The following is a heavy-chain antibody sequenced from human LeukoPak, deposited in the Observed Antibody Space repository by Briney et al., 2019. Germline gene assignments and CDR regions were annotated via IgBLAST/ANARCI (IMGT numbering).Heavy chain of an antibody. CDR1: GFTFSDYY. CDR3: ASFPPYMVRTDAFDI. CDR2: ISTSGSSI. V-gene: IGHV3-11*04. D-gene: IGHD3-10*01. Sequence: GGSLRLSCAASGFTFSDYYMSWIRQAPGKGLEWVSYISTSGSSIYYADSVKGRFTISRDNAKNTLNLQMNSLRAEDTAVYYCASFPPYMVRTDAFDIWGQGTMVTVSS. J-gene: IGHJ3*02.